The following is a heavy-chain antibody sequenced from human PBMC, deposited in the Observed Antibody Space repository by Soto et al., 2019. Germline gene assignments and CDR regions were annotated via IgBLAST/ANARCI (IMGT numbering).Heavy chain of an antibody. CDR2: ISGSGGST. J-gene: IGHJ4*02. D-gene: IGHD2-8*01. Sequence: HPGGSLRLSCAASGFTFSSYAMSWVRQAPGKGLEWVSAISGSGGSTYYADSVKGRFAISRDNSKNTLYLQMNSLRAEDTAVYYCAKGSHLYCTNGVCYLHWGQGTLVTVSS. CDR1: GFTFSSYA. V-gene: IGHV3-23*01. CDR3: AKGSHLYCTNGVCYLH.